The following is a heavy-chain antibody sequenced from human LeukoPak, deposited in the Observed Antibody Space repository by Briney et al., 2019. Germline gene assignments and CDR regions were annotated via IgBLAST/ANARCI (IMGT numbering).Heavy chain of an antibody. D-gene: IGHD6-13*01. CDR2: ISYDGSNK. J-gene: IGHJ6*02. V-gene: IGHV3-30-3*01. Sequence: GSLRLSCAASGFTFSSYAMHWFRQAPGKGLEWVAVISYDGSNKYYADSVKGRFTISRDNSKNTLYLQMNSLRAEDTAVYYCARDPGRPYSSSAPRGYYGMDVWGQGTTVTVSS. CDR3: ARDPGRPYSSSAPRGYYGMDV. CDR1: GFTFSSYA.